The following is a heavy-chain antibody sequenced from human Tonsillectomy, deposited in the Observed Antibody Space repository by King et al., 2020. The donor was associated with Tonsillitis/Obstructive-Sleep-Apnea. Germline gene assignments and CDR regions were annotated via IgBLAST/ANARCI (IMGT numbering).Heavy chain of an antibody. J-gene: IGHJ4*02. CDR1: GDSVSSNSAA. D-gene: IGHD2-15*01. Sequence: VQLQQSGPGLVKPSQTLSLTCAISGDSVSSNSAAWTWIRQSPSRGLEWLGRTYYRSKWFNDYAVSVKSRITINPDTSRNQFSLHLNSVTPEDTAVYYCARVYCSGGSCYRAFDYWGQGTLVTVSS. CDR3: ARVYCSGGSCYRAFDY. CDR2: TYYRSKWFN. V-gene: IGHV6-1*01.